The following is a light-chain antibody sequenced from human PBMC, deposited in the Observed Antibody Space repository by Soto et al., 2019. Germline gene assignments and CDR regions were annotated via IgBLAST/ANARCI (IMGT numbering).Light chain of an antibody. Sequence: EIVLTQSNGTLSLSPGERATLPSRASQSFRGLLAWYQQKPGQAPRLLIYDAYNRATGIPPRFSGSGSGTDFTLTISSLEPEDSAVYYCQQRHMWLITFGQGTRLEIK. J-gene: IGKJ5*01. CDR2: DAY. V-gene: IGKV3-11*01. CDR3: QQRHMWLIT. CDR1: QSFRGL.